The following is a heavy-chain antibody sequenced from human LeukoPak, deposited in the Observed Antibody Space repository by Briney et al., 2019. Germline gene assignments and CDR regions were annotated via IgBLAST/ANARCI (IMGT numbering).Heavy chain of an antibody. CDR2: IYWDDDK. D-gene: IGHD4-17*01. CDR3: AHRREYGASDRGSFDI. J-gene: IGHJ3*02. Sequence: SGPTLVKPTQTLTLTCTFSGFSLSTSGVGVGWIRQPPGKTLEWLALIYWDDDKRYSPSLKSRLTITKDTSNNQVVLTMPNMDPVDTATYYCAHRREYGASDRGSFDIWGQGTMVTVSS. V-gene: IGHV2-5*02. CDR1: GFSLSTSGVG.